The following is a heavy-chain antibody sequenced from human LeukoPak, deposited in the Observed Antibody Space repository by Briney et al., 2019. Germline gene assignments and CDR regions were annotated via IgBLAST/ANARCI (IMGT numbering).Heavy chain of an antibody. V-gene: IGHV1-69*01. CDR3: ARERVGAATYFDY. J-gene: IGHJ4*02. Sequence: SVKVSCKASGGTISSYAISWVRQAPGQGLEWMGGIVPIFGTANYAQKFQGRVTITADESTSTAYMELSSLRSEDTAVYYCARERVGAATYFDYWGQGTLVTVSS. CDR2: IVPIFGTA. D-gene: IGHD1-26*01. CDR1: GGTISSYA.